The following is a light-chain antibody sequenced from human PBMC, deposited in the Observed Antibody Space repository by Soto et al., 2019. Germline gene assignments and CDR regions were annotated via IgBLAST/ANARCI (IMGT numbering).Light chain of an antibody. CDR2: EGS. Sequence: SALTQPASVSGSPGQSITISCTGTSSDVGSYNLVSWYQQHPGKAPKVMIYEGSKRPSGVSNRFSGSKSGNTASLTISGLQAEDEADYYCCSYAGSNTYVFGTGTKLTVL. CDR3: CSYAGSNTYV. J-gene: IGLJ1*01. CDR1: SSDVGSYNL. V-gene: IGLV2-23*01.